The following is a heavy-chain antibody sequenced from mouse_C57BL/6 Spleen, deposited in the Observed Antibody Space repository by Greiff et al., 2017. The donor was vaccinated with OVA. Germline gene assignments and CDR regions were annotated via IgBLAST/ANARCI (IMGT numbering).Heavy chain of an antibody. Sequence: VQLQQPGAELVRPGSSVKLSCKASGYTFTSYWMDWVKQRPGQGLEWIGNIYPSDSETHYNQKFKDKATLTVDKSSSTAYMQLSSLTSEDSAVYYCARYHSYAMDYWGQGTSVTVSS. CDR2: IYPSDSET. V-gene: IGHV1-61*01. CDR1: GYTFTSYW. J-gene: IGHJ4*01. CDR3: ARYHSYAMDY.